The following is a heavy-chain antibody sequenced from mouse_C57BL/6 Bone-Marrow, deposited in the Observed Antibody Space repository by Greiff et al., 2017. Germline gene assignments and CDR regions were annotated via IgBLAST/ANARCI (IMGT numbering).Heavy chain of an antibody. CDR2: INPNNGGT. J-gene: IGHJ2*01. Sequence: VQLQQSGPELVKPGASVKISCKASGYTFTDYYMNWVKQSHGKSLEWIGDINPNNGGTSYNQKFKGKATLTVDKSSSTAYMELRSLTSEDSAVYYCARALTTVVADYFDYWGQGTTLTVSS. CDR3: ARALTTVVADYFDY. CDR1: GYTFTDYY. V-gene: IGHV1-26*01. D-gene: IGHD1-1*01.